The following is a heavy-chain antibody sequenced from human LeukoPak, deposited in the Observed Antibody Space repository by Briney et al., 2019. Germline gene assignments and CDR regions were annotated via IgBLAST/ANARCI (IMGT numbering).Heavy chain of an antibody. CDR3: ARGPTRYCSSTSCYNAFDI. CDR2: IYYSGST. J-gene: IGHJ3*02. D-gene: IGHD2-2*02. CDR1: GGSITSYY. Sequence: SETLSLTCTVSGGSITSYYWSWIRQPPGKGLEWIGYIYYSGSTNYNPSLKSQVTISVDTSKNQFSLKLSSVTAADTAVYYCARGPTRYCSSTSCYNAFDIWGQGTMVTVSS. V-gene: IGHV4-59*01.